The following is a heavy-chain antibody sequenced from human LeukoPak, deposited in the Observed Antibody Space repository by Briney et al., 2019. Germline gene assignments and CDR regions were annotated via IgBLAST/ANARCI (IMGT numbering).Heavy chain of an antibody. CDR2: ISSSGGST. D-gene: IGHD3-10*01. V-gene: IGHV3-64D*06. J-gene: IGHJ4*02. Sequence: PGASLRLSRSASGFTFSSYAMHWVRQAPGKELEYVSAISSSGGSTYYADSVKGIFTISRDNSKNTLYLQMSSLRAEDTAVYYCVKNMDVWFGELDYWGQGTLVTVSS. CDR1: GFTFSSYA. CDR3: VKNMDVWFGELDY.